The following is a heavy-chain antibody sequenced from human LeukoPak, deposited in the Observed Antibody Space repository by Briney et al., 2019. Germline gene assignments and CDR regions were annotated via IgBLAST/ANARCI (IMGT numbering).Heavy chain of an antibody. J-gene: IGHJ4*02. Sequence: SETLSLTCTVSGGSISSYYWSWIRQPPGKGLEWIGYIYYSGSTNCNPSLKSRVTISVDTSKNQFSLKLSSVTAADTAVYYCASLSLAVAGTWGTVDYWGQGTLVTVSS. CDR3: ASLSLAVAGTWGTVDY. CDR2: IYYSGST. V-gene: IGHV4-59*01. D-gene: IGHD6-19*01. CDR1: GGSISSYY.